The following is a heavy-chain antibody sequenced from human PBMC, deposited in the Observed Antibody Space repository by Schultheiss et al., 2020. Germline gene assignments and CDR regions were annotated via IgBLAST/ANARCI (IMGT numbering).Heavy chain of an antibody. Sequence: GGSLRLSCAASGFTFSSYAMSWVRQAPGKGLEWVSAISGSGGSTYYADSVKGRFTISRDNAKNSLYLQMNSLRAEDTAVYYCARGWTGTYYYFDYWGQGTLVTVSS. D-gene: IGHD1-1*01. CDR2: ISGSGGST. J-gene: IGHJ4*02. CDR1: GFTFSSYA. V-gene: IGHV3-23*01. CDR3: ARGWTGTYYYFDY.